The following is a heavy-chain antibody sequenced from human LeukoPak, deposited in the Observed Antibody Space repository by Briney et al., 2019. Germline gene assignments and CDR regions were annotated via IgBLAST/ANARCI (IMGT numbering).Heavy chain of an antibody. Sequence: PSETLSLTCTVSGGSISPHCWSWIRQPPGKGLEWIGYIYYSGSTNYNPSLKSRVTISVDTSKNQFSLKLSSVTAADTAVYYCARLPYDILTGYSYYFDYWGQGTLVTVSS. CDR1: GGSISPHC. J-gene: IGHJ4*02. CDR3: ARLPYDILTGYSYYFDY. CDR2: IYYSGST. D-gene: IGHD3-9*01. V-gene: IGHV4-59*11.